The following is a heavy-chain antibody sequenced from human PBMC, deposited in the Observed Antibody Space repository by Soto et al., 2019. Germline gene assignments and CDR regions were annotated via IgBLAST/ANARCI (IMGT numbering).Heavy chain of an antibody. J-gene: IGHJ6*02. Sequence: ASVKVSCKASGHTFTRYAMHWVRQAPGQRLEWMGWINAGNGKTKNSQKFQGRVTITRDTSASTAYMELSSLRSEDTAVYYCARGSGVFYGMDVWGQGTTVTVSS. V-gene: IGHV1-3*01. CDR3: ARGSGVFYGMDV. CDR1: GHTFTRYA. CDR2: INAGNGKT. D-gene: IGHD5-12*01.